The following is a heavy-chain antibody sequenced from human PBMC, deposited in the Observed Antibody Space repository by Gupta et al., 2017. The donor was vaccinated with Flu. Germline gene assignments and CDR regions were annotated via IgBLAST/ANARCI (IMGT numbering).Heavy chain of an antibody. Sequence: EMQLVESGGDLVQPGGSLRLSCAASGFTFSSSYLQWVRQAPGKGLVWVSRITPDGSSTTYAESVKGRFTISRDNAKNTLYLQMNSLGDDDTAVYYCATVTSGCWGQGTLVTVSS. CDR1: GFTFSSSY. V-gene: IGHV3-74*03. J-gene: IGHJ4*02. CDR3: ATVTSGC. CDR2: ITPDGSST. D-gene: IGHD4-17*01.